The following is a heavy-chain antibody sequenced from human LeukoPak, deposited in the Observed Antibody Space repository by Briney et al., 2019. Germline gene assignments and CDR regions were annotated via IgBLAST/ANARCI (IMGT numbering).Heavy chain of an antibody. CDR3: AGMHYDFWSGSFLGFDY. D-gene: IGHD3-3*01. CDR1: GGTFSSYA. V-gene: IGHV1-69*05. J-gene: IGHJ4*02. CDR2: IIPIFGTA. Sequence: GSSVKVSCKASGGTFSSYAISWVRQAPGQGLEWMGGIIPIFGTANYAQKFQGRVTITTDESTSTAYMEPSSLRSEDTAVYYCAGMHYDFWSGSFLGFDYWGQGTLVTVSS.